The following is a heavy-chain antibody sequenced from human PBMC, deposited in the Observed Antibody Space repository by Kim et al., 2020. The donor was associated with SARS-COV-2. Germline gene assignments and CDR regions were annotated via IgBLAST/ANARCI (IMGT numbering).Heavy chain of an antibody. CDR3: ARGATLTTSNYYGLDV. V-gene: IGHV3-20*04. CDR1: GFTFDDYG. CDR2: VNFNSFSR. J-gene: IGHJ6*01. Sequence: GGSLRLSCAASGFTFDDYGMSWVRQAPGKGLEWVAGVNFNSFSRIYADSVQGRFIITRDNARNSVSLEMNRLRGEDTAVYYCARGATLTTSNYYGLDVLG.